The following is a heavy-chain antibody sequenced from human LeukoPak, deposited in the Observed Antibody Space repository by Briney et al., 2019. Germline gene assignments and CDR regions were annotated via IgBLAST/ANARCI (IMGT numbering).Heavy chain of an antibody. D-gene: IGHD1-14*01. CDR1: GFIFSSYA. Sequence: GGSLRLSCVVSGFIFSSYAMSWVRQAPGKGLEWVSSISAGGRTYYADSVKGRFTISRDDSKETVFLQMNSLRAEDTALYYCAKGKVNHDGAFDFWGQGTTVTVSS. V-gene: IGHV3-23*01. CDR3: AKGKVNHDGAFDF. J-gene: IGHJ3*01. CDR2: ISAGGRT.